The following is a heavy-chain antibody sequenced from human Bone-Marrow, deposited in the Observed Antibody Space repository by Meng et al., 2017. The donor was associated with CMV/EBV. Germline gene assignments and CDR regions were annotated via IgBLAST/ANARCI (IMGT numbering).Heavy chain of an antibody. Sequence: GGSLRLSCAASGFTFSSYSMNWVRQAPGKGLEWVSSISSSSSYIYYADSVKGRFTTSRDNAKNSLYLQMNSLRAEDTAVYYCARDSAAEDAFDIWGQGTMVTFSS. J-gene: IGHJ3*02. D-gene: IGHD6-13*01. CDR2: ISSSSSYI. CDR3: ARDSAAEDAFDI. CDR1: GFTFSSYS. V-gene: IGHV3-21*01.